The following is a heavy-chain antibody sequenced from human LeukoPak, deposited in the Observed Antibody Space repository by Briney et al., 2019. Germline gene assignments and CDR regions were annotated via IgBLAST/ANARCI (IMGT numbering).Heavy chain of an antibody. Sequence: GGSLRLSCVASGLAFSSYSIHWVRQAPGKGLEGGGVISYDGSNKYYADSVKGRFTVSRDNSKNTLYLQMNSLRAEDTAVYYCAREGSLRFLEWLSINYYYYGMDVWGQGTTVTVSS. CDR1: GLAFSSYS. V-gene: IGHV3-30*04. D-gene: IGHD3-3*01. J-gene: IGHJ6*02. CDR2: ISYDGSNK. CDR3: AREGSLRFLEWLSINYYYYGMDV.